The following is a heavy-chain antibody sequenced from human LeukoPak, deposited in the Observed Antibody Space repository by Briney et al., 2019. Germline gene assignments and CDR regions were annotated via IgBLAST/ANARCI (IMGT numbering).Heavy chain of an antibody. CDR2: ISSSSNTI. CDR1: GFTFSSYS. CDR3: ARDGFDFWSGYPTTVDY. D-gene: IGHD3-3*01. Sequence: GGSLRLSCAASGFTFSSYSMNWVRQSPGKGLEWVSYISSSSNTIYYADSVKGRFTISRDNANNSLYLQMNSLRAEDTAVYYCARDGFDFWSGYPTTVDYWGQGTLVTVS. J-gene: IGHJ4*02. V-gene: IGHV3-48*01.